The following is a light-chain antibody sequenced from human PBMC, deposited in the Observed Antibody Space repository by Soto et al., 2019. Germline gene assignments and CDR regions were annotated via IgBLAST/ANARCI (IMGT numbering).Light chain of an antibody. Sequence: DVVMTQTPLSLSVAPGQPASISCKSSQSLLHISGETFLFLYLQKPGQSPQLLIYEVSTRVSGVPDRFSGSGSGTDFTLTISRLEPKDFAVYYCQQYGSLPRTFGQGTKVDIK. CDR3: QQYGSLPRT. V-gene: IGKV2-29*01. CDR2: EVS. J-gene: IGKJ1*01. CDR1: QSLLHISGETF.